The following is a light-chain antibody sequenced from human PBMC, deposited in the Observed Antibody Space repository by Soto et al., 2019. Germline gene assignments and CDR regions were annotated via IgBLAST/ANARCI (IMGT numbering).Light chain of an antibody. Sequence: IQMTQSPSSLSASVGDRVTITCRASQDINNYLNWYQQQPGKGPRLLIYAASNFQRGIPSRFRGSGSGTDFTLTVSSLQPEDFATYYCQQSYTFPETFGQGTKVEIK. CDR2: AAS. CDR1: QDINNY. J-gene: IGKJ1*01. CDR3: QQSYTFPET. V-gene: IGKV1-39*01.